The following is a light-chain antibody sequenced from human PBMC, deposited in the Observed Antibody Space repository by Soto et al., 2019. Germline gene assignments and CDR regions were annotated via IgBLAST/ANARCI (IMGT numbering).Light chain of an antibody. Sequence: SYELTQPPSVSVAPGKTARVTCGGNNIGSNTVHWYQQRPGQAPVLVIYYDSDRPSGIPERFSGSNSGNTATLIISRVEAGDXAXYXCQVWDSSSDHPVVFGGGTKLTVL. CDR3: QVWDSSSDHPVV. CDR2: YDS. CDR1: NIGSNT. J-gene: IGLJ2*01. V-gene: IGLV3-21*04.